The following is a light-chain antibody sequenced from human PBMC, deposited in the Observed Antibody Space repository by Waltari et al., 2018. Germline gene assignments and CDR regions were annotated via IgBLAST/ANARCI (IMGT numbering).Light chain of an antibody. CDR1: QSVSSS. V-gene: IGKV3-11*01. Sequence: EIVLTQSPATLSLSPGERATLSCRASQSVSSSLAWYRQKPGQAPRLLIYDSSIRATGIPARFSGSGSGTDCTLTISTLEPEDFAVYYCQQRRNWPSVPFGGGTKVEIK. J-gene: IGKJ4*01. CDR3: QQRRNWPSVP. CDR2: DSS.